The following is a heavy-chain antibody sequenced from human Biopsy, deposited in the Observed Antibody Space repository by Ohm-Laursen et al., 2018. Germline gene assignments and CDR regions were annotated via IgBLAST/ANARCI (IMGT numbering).Heavy chain of an antibody. J-gene: IGHJ3*01. D-gene: IGHD2/OR15-2a*01. Sequence: SLRLSCSASGFSFSDYYMSWIRQAPGKGLEWVDNIKRDGSQSNHADSVKGRFTISRDNAKNSLYLLMNSLRAEDTAVYYCTRDTTYYAGTTYYDALDVWGQGTTVTVSS. V-gene: IGHV3-7*01. CDR1: GFSFSDYY. CDR2: IKRDGSQS. CDR3: TRDTTYYAGTTYYDALDV.